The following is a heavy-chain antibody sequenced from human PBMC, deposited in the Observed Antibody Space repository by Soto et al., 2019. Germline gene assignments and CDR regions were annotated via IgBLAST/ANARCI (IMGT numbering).Heavy chain of an antibody. CDR3: ARVSTYCSGGICYLPFDP. J-gene: IGHJ5*02. CDR2: ISSGSSYT. CDR1: GFIFSDYY. Sequence: SGGSLRLSCAASGFIFSDYYMYWIRQAPGKGLEWVSYISSGSSYTNYADSVKGRFTISRDNAKNSLFLQMNNLRAEDTAVYYCARVSTYCSGGICYLPFDPWGQGTQVTVSS. V-gene: IGHV3-11*06. D-gene: IGHD2-15*01.